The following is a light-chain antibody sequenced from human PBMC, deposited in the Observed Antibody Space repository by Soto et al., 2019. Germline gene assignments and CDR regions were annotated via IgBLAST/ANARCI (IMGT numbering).Light chain of an antibody. Sequence: QSALTQPRSVSGPPGQSVSISCSGTSSDVGTYNYVSWYQQHPGKAPKLMIYDVSKRPTGVPDRFSGSKSGNTGSLTISGLRAEDEDEYYYCSYAGGYTHAVFGGGTKLTVL. CDR1: SSDVGTYNY. J-gene: IGLJ2*01. CDR2: DVS. CDR3: CSYAGGYTHAV. V-gene: IGLV2-11*01.